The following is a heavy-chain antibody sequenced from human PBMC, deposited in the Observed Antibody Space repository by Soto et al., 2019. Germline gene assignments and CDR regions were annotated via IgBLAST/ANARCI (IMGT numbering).Heavy chain of an antibody. D-gene: IGHD3-22*01. CDR2: ISGSGGST. V-gene: IGHV3-23*01. Sequence: GGSLRLSCAASGFTFSSYAMSWVRQAPGKGLEWVSAISGSGGSTYYADSVKGRFTISRDNSKNTLYLQMNSLRAEDTAVYYCQCYDSSGYLQGWYFDYWGQGTLVTVSS. CDR3: QCYDSSGYLQGWYFDY. CDR1: GFTFSSYA. J-gene: IGHJ4*02.